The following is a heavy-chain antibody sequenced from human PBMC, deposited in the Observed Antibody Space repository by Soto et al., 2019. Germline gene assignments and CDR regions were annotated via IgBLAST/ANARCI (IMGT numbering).Heavy chain of an antibody. CDR2: ISGSGGST. J-gene: IGHJ4*02. V-gene: IGHV3-23*01. D-gene: IGHD1-7*01. CDR3: AKVKLELPRARSYYFDY. Sequence: PGGSLRLSCAASGFTFSSYAMSWVRQAPGKGLEWVSAISGSGGSTYYADSVKGRFTISRDNSKNTLYLQMNSLRAEDTAVYYCAKVKLELPRARSYYFDYWGQGTLVTVSS. CDR1: GFTFSSYA.